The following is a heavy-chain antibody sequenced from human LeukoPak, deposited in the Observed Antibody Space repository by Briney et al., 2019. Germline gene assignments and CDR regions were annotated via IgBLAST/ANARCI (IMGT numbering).Heavy chain of an antibody. J-gene: IGHJ3*02. D-gene: IGHD2-15*01. CDR3: ARRSPGAFDI. V-gene: IGHV5-51*01. CDR2: IYPHDSNI. Sequence: GESLKISCKGSGYSFTSYWIAWVRQMPGKGLEWMGIIYPHDSNIKYSPPFQGQVTISADKSISTAYLQWSSLKASDTAMYYCARRSPGAFDIWGQGTMVTVSS. CDR1: GYSFTSYW.